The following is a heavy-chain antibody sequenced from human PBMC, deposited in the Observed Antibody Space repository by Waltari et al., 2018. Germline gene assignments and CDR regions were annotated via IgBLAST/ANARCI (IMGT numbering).Heavy chain of an antibody. CDR2: IRGSGGST. CDR3: ANGHVYFDY. J-gene: IGHJ4*02. V-gene: IGHV3-23*01. D-gene: IGHD3-16*01. Sequence: EGQLLESGGGLVQPGGSLRLSGAASGFTCSTYAMSWVRQAPGKGLEWVSAIRGSGGSTYYADSVKGRFTISRDNSKNTLYLQMNSLRAEDTAVYYCANGHVYFDYWGQGTLVTVSS. CDR1: GFTCSTYA.